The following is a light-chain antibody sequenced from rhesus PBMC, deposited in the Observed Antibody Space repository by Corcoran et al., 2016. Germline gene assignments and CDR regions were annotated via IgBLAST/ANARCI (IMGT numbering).Light chain of an antibody. CDR3: QQHDSSPWT. J-gene: IGKJ1*01. V-gene: IGKV1-69*01. CDR1: QGISNW. Sequence: DIQMTQSPSSLSASVGDRVTSTCRASQGISNWSAWYPLKPGKAPKLLIYRESNLETGVPQRFSGSGSRTVFALHIRSRQPEDIATNYCQQHDSSPWTFGQGAKVEIK. CDR2: RES.